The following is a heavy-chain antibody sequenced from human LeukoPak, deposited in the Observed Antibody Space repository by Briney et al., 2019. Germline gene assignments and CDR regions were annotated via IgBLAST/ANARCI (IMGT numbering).Heavy chain of an antibody. J-gene: IGHJ6*02. CDR2: IYSGGNT. Sequence: GGSLRLSCAASGFTFSSYGMHWVRQAPGKGLDWVSVIYSGGNTYYADSVKGRFTISRDNSKNTLYLQMNSLRAEDTAVYYCARDKRSLYFYYGMDVWGQGTTVTVSS. CDR1: GFTFSSYG. CDR3: ARDKRSLYFYYGMDV. V-gene: IGHV3-66*01. D-gene: IGHD2-15*01.